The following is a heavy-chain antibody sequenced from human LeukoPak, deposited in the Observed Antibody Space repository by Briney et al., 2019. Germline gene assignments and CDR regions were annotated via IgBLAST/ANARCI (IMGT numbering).Heavy chain of an antibody. V-gene: IGHV4-39*07. J-gene: IGHJ4*02. D-gene: IGHD3-22*01. CDR3: ARGITMIVVVITSFDY. CDR1: GDSITTDNYY. Sequence: SETLSLTCIVSGDSITTDNYYWGWIRQPPGKGLEWIGSIDYSGNTYSSPSLKSRLTQSVATSKNQFSLKLTSVTAADTAVYYCARGITMIVVVITSFDYWGQGTLVTVSS. CDR2: IDYSGNT.